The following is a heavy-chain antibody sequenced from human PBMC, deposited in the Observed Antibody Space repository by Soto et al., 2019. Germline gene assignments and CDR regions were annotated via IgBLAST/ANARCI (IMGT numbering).Heavy chain of an antibody. CDR2: IYYRGST. D-gene: IGHD6-13*01. V-gene: IGHV4-59*01. CDR1: GGSISGYY. J-gene: IGHJ6*02. Sequence: SETLSLTCTVSGGSISGYYWSWIRQPPGKGLEYIGYIYYRGSTNYNPSLKSRVTMSVDTSRNQFSLKVNSVTAADTAVYYCARQQLLPFYYALDVWGQGTTVTV. CDR3: ARQQLLPFYYALDV.